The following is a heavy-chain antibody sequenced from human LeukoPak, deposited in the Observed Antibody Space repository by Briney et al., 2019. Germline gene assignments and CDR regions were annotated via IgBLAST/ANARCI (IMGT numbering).Heavy chain of an antibody. J-gene: IGHJ6*02. V-gene: IGHV1-46*01. CDR3: ARDRVVVVPAAMEGLLYYYYGMDV. D-gene: IGHD2-2*01. Sequence: ASVKVSCKASGYTFTSYYMHWVRQAPGQGLEWMGIINPSGGSTSYAQKFQGRVTMTRDTSTSTVYMELSSLRSEDTAVYYCARDRVVVVPAAMEGLLYYYYGMDVWGQGTTVTVSS. CDR2: INPSGGST. CDR1: GYTFTSYY.